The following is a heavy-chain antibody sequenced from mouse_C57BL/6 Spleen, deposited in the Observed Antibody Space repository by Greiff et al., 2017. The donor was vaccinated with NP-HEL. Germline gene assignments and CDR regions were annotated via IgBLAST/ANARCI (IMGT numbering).Heavy chain of an antibody. CDR1: GFTFSSYA. J-gene: IGHJ2*01. Sequence: EVQGVESGGGLVKPGGSLKLSCAASGFTFSSYAMSWVRQTPEKRLEWVATISDGGSYTYYPDNVKGRFTISRDNATNNLYLQMSHLKSEDTAMYYCARDGTAVRGYYFAYWGQGTTLTVSA. CDR3: ARDGTAVRGYYFAY. V-gene: IGHV5-4*01. CDR2: ISDGGSYT. D-gene: IGHD3-1*01.